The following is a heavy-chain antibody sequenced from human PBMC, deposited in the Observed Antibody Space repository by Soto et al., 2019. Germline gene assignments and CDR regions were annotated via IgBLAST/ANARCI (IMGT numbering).Heavy chain of an antibody. D-gene: IGHD5-18*01. CDR2: INHSGST. Sequence: SETLSLTCAGYGGSFSGYYWSWICQPPGKGLEWIGEINHSGSTNYNPSLKSRVTISVDTSKNQFSLKLSSVTAADTAVYYCARSIKRGIQLANTHYYMAVWGKGTTVTVSS. J-gene: IGHJ6*03. CDR3: ARSIKRGIQLANTHYYMAV. V-gene: IGHV4-34*01. CDR1: GGSFSGYY.